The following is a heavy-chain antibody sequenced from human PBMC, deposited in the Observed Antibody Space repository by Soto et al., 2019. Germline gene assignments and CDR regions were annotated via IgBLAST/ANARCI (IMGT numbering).Heavy chain of an antibody. Sequence: QVQLVESGGGVVQPGRSLRLSCAASGFTFSSYGMHWVRQAPGKGLEWVAVIWYDGSNKYYADSVKGRFTISRDNSKNTLYLQMNSLRAEDTAVYYCARAEWELLGFYYYGMDVWGQGTTVTVSS. CDR3: ARAEWELLGFYYYGMDV. V-gene: IGHV3-33*01. D-gene: IGHD1-26*01. CDR2: IWYDGSNK. CDR1: GFTFSSYG. J-gene: IGHJ6*02.